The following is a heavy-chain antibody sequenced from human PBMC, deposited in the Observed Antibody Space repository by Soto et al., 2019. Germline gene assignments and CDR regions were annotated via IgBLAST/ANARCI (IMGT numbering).Heavy chain of an antibody. D-gene: IGHD2-15*01. CDR2: ISWNSGSI. J-gene: IGHJ4*02. V-gene: IGHV3-9*01. CDR3: AKAGYCSGGSCYSDY. CDR1: GFTFDDYA. Sequence: GGSLRLSCAASGFTFDDYAMHWVRQAPGKGLEWVSGISWNSGSIGYADSVKGRFTISRDNAKNSLYPQMNSLRAEDTALYYCAKAGYCSGGSCYSDYWGQGTLVTVSS.